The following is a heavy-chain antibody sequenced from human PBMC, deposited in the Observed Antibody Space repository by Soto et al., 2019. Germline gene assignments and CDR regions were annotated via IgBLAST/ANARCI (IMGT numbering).Heavy chain of an antibody. CDR2: ISGSGGST. CDR1: GFTFSSYA. D-gene: IGHD3-3*01. V-gene: IGHV3-23*01. J-gene: IGHJ4*02. Sequence: GGSLRLSCAACGFTFSSYAISWVRQAPGKGLEWVSAISGSGGSTYYADSVKGRFTISRDNSKSTLYLQMNSLRAEDTAVYYCAKILAPYYDFWSGYPGGIDYWGQGTLVTVSS. CDR3: AKILAPYYDFWSGYPGGIDY.